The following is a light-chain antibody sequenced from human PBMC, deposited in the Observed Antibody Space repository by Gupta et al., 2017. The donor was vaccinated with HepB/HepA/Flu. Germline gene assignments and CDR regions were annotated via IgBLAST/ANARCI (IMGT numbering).Light chain of an antibody. CDR2: GAS. CDR1: QSVSSSY. CDR3: QQYGTSPPST. V-gene: IGKV3-20*01. J-gene: IGKJ1*01. Sequence: DIVLTQSPGTLSLSPGERATLSCRASQSVSSSYLAWYQQKPGQAPRLLIYGASSRATGPPDRSSRSPSGTDFTLTISRLEPEDLAVYYCQQYGTSPPSTFGPASKLEI.